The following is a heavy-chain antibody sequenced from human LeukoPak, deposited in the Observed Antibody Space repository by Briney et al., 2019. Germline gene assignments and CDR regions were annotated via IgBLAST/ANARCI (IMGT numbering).Heavy chain of an antibody. V-gene: IGHV3-74*01. J-gene: IGHJ3*02. CDR3: AREGLGFDAFDI. Sequence: PGGSLRLSCAASGFTFSSYWMHWVRQAPGKGLVWVSRIDSDGSTIYADSVKGRFTISRENAKNSLYLQMNSLRAGDTAVYYCAREGLGFDAFDIWGQGTMVTVSS. CDR1: GFTFSSYW. D-gene: IGHD3-16*01. CDR2: IDSDGST.